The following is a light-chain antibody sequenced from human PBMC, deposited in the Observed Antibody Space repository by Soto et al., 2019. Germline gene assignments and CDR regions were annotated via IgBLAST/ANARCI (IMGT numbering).Light chain of an antibody. CDR2: GAF. CDR3: LQYDSSPRT. V-gene: IGKV3-20*01. CDR1: QSVSSIY. J-gene: IGKJ2*01. Sequence: EIVLTQSPGTLSLSPGERATLSCRASQSVSSIYLAWYQLKPGQALSLLIYGAFSRAAGIPDRFSGSGSGTDFTLTISRLEPEDFAVYYCLQYDSSPRTFGQGTKLEIK.